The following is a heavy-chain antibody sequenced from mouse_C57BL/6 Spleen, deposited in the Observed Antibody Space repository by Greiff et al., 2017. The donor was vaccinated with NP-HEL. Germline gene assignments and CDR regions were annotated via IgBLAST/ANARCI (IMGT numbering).Heavy chain of an antibody. CDR2: IWNGGGT. V-gene: IGHV2-9-1*01. J-gene: IGHJ4*01. CDR1: GFSLTSYA. CDR3: AKNYYGSRGAMDY. D-gene: IGHD1-1*01. Sequence: VKLVESGPGLVAPSQSLSITCTVSGFSLTSYAISWVRQPPGKGLEWLGVIWNGGGTNYNSALKSRLSISKDNSKSQVFLKMNSLQTDDTARYYCAKNYYGSRGAMDYWGQGTSVTVSS.